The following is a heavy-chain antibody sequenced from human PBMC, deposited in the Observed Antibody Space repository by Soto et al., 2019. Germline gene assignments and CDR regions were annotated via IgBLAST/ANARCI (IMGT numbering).Heavy chain of an antibody. Sequence: EVQVLESGGGLIQPGGSLRLSCAASGFTFSSYAMSWVRQAPGKGLEWVSTISGSGGTTYYADSVRGRFTISRDNAKNTLFVQMNSLRVEDTAVYCCAKVVDSSGYYPFDYWGQGTLVTVSS. J-gene: IGHJ4*02. D-gene: IGHD3-22*01. CDR1: GFTFSSYA. CDR3: AKVVDSSGYYPFDY. V-gene: IGHV3-23*01. CDR2: ISGSGGTT.